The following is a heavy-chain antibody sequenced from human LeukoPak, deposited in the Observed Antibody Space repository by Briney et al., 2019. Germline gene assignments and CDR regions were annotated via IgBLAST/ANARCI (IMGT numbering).Heavy chain of an antibody. CDR2: ISSSGSTI. D-gene: IGHD4-17*01. Sequence: PGGSLRLSCAASGFTFSDYYMSWIRQAPGKGLEWVSYISSSGSTIYYADSVKGRFTISRDNAKNSLYLQMNSLRAEDTAVYYCARVAVTTQFYYYMDVWGKGTTVTISS. CDR3: ARVAVTTQFYYYMDV. V-gene: IGHV3-11*04. CDR1: GFTFSDYY. J-gene: IGHJ6*03.